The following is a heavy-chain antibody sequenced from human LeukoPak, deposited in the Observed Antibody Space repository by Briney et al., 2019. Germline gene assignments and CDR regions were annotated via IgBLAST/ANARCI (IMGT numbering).Heavy chain of an antibody. D-gene: IGHD2-2*01. V-gene: IGHV4-59*01. CDR1: GGSYY. CDR3: ARGLPLDIVVVAAALGGAFDI. CDR2: IYYSGST. J-gene: IGHJ3*02. Sequence: KPSETLSLTCTVSGGSYYWSWIRQPPGKGLQWIGYIYYSGSTNYNPSLKSRVTISVDTSKKQLSLKLSSVTAADTAVYFCARGLPLDIVVVAAALGGAFDIWGQGTMVTVSS.